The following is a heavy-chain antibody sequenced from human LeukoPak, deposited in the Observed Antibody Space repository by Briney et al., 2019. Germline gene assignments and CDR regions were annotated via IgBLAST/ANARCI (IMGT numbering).Heavy chain of an antibody. CDR1: GYTFTSYG. J-gene: IGHJ5*02. CDR3: ARDSRKSYSGSYWHPWGPSP. V-gene: IGHV1-18*01. Sequence: GASVKVSCKASGYTFTSYGISWVRQAPGQGLEWMGWISAYNGNTNYAQKLQGRVTMTTDTSTSTAYMELRSLRSDDTAVYYCARDSRKSYSGSYWHPWGPSPWGQGTLVTVSS. D-gene: IGHD1-26*01. CDR2: ISAYNGNT.